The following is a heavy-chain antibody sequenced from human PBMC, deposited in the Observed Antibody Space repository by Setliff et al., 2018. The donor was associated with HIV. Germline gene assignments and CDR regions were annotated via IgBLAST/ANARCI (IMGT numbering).Heavy chain of an antibody. Sequence: SETLSLTCAVSGDSITRGGYYWSWIRQFAGKGLEWIADIYYSGRTNYNPSLRSRLTVSIDTSKNHLSLKLTSMTAADTAMYFCARGKDPGLYFDNWRQVMLVTVSS. D-gene: IGHD2-15*01. V-gene: IGHV4-31*11. CDR2: IYYSGRT. CDR1: GDSITRGGYY. J-gene: IGHJ4*02. CDR3: ARGKDPGLYFDN.